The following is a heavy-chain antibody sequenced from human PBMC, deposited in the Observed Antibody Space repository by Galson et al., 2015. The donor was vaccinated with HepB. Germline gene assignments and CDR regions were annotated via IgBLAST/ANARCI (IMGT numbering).Heavy chain of an antibody. V-gene: IGHV3-30*18. CDR1: GFTFSNYG. CDR2: ISYDGSNK. D-gene: IGHD5-18*01. Sequence: SLRLSCAASGFTFSNYGMHWVRQAPGKGLEWVAVISYDGSNKYYADSVKGRFTISRDNSKNTLYLQMNNLRTEDTAVYYCAKVSGYSPPSGDYWGQGTLVTVSS. CDR3: AKVSGYSPPSGDY. J-gene: IGHJ4*02.